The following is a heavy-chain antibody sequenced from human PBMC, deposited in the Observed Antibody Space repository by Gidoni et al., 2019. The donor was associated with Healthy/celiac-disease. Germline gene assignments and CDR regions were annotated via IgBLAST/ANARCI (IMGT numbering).Heavy chain of an antibody. D-gene: IGHD5-12*01. CDR2: ISSSSSYI. J-gene: IGHJ5*02. Sequence: EVKLVESGGGLVKPGGSLRLSCAASGFTFSSYSMNWVRQAPGKGLEWVSSISSSSSYIYYADSVKGRFTISRDNAKNSLYLQMNSLRAEDTAVYYCARDEDIVATIPNWFDPWGQGTLVTVSS. CDR3: ARDEDIVATIPNWFDP. CDR1: GFTFSSYS. V-gene: IGHV3-21*01.